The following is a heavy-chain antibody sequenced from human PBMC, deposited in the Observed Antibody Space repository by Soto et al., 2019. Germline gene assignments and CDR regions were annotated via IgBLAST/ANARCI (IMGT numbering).Heavy chain of an antibody. CDR3: AREYIVLVPAATSGTYYYYGMDV. Sequence: QVQLVESGGGVVQPGRSLRLSCAASGFTFSSYAMHWVRQAPGKGLEWVAVISYDGSNKYYADSVKGRFTISRDNSKNTLYLQMNSLRAEDTAVYYCAREYIVLVPAATSGTYYYYGMDVWGQGTTVTVSS. CDR1: GFTFSSYA. J-gene: IGHJ6*02. D-gene: IGHD2-2*01. CDR2: ISYDGSNK. V-gene: IGHV3-30-3*01.